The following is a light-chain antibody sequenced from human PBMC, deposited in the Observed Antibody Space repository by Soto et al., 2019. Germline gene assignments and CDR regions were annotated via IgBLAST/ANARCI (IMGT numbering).Light chain of an antibody. Sequence: IVMTQSPATLSVSPGERVTLSCRVSESVDTNFAWYQQRPGQAPRLLIYGASIRATDVPARFSGSGSGTDFTLTISRLQSEDSVVYYCQQYNTWPIAFGQGTRLEIK. V-gene: IGKV3-15*01. CDR1: ESVDTN. J-gene: IGKJ5*01. CDR2: GAS. CDR3: QQYNTWPIA.